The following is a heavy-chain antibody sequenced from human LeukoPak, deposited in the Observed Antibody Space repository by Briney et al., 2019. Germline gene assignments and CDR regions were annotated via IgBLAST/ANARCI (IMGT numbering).Heavy chain of an antibody. J-gene: IGHJ4*02. CDR3: AKKSSAWFGDDY. D-gene: IGHD6-19*01. CDR2: ISGSGGST. Sequence: GGSLRLSCEASGFTFNHYAMSWVRQAPGKGLEWVSGISGSGGSTYYADSVKGRFTISRDNSKNPLYLQMNSLRAEDTAVYFCAKKSSAWFGDDYWGQGTLVTVSS. V-gene: IGHV3-23*01. CDR1: GFTFNHYA.